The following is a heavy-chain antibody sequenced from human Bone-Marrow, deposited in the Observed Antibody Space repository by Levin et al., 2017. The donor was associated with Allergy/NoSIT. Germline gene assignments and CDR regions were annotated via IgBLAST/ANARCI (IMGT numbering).Heavy chain of an antibody. Sequence: ASQTLSLTCNVSGVFFTSGDYYWSWIRQPPGKGLEWIGYIYYSGSTYYNPSLKSRVSISIDTSRNQFSLRLTSVTAADTAVYFCARTYDDSTGHDSWGPGTLVTVSS. V-gene: IGHV4-30-4*01. CDR2: IYYSGST. J-gene: IGHJ4*02. CDR1: GVFFTSGDYY. D-gene: IGHD3-16*01. CDR3: ARTYDDSTGHDS.